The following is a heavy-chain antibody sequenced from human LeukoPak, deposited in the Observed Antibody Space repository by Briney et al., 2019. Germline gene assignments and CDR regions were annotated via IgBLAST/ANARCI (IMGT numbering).Heavy chain of an antibody. CDR2: ISGSGGST. CDR1: GFTFSSYA. Sequence: PGGSLRLSCAASGFTFSSYAMSWVRQAPGKGLEWVSAISGSGGSTYYADSVKGRFTISRDNSKNTLNLEMSSLRVEDTAIYYCAKWPEGAMDYFDYWGQGTLVTVSS. V-gene: IGHV3-23*01. D-gene: IGHD3-16*01. J-gene: IGHJ4*02. CDR3: AKWPEGAMDYFDY.